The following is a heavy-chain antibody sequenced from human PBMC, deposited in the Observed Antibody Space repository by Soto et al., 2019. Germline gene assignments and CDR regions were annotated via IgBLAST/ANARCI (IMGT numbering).Heavy chain of an antibody. CDR3: LGGIGYSYGYHAFDL. V-gene: IGHV3-30-3*01. D-gene: IGHD5-18*01. J-gene: IGHJ3*01. Sequence: GSLRLSCAASGFTFSDNILHWVRQAPGKGLEWLAFISADGDTKYYADSVKGRFTISRDNSKNTLYLQMNSLRREDTSVYYCLGGIGYSYGYHAFDLWGQGTMVTVSS. CDR2: ISADGDTK. CDR1: GFTFSDNI.